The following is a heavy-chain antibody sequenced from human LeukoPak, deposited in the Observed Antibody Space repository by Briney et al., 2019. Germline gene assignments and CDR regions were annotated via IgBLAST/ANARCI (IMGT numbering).Heavy chain of an antibody. CDR2: IYSGGTT. J-gene: IGHJ4*02. V-gene: IGHV3-53*04. CDR3: ARVDTVMAYYFDL. D-gene: IGHD5-18*01. Sequence: GGSLRLSCAASGFTFNRYWMHWVRQAPGKGLEWVSTIYSGGTTYYADSVMGRFTISRHNSRNTLHLQMNSLRAEDTAVYYCARVDTVMAYYFDLWGQGTLVTVSS. CDR1: GFTFNRYW.